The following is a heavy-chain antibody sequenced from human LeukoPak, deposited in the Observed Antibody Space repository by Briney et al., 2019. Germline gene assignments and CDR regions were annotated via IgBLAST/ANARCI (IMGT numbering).Heavy chain of an antibody. V-gene: IGHV4-39*01. J-gene: IGHJ4*02. D-gene: IGHD4-23*01. CDR3: ARQGYGGNGLDY. Sequence: PSETLSLTCTVSGGSISSNGYFWGWIRPPPGKGLEWIGTIYYSGSTYYNPSLKSRVTISVDTSKNQFSLKLSSVTAADTAVYYCARQGYGGNGLDYWGQGTLVTVSS. CDR2: IYYSGST. CDR1: GGSISSNGYF.